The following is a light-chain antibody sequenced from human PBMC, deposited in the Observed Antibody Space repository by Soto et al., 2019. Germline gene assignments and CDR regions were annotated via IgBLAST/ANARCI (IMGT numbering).Light chain of an antibody. CDR1: QSLLSSSDNRNY. Sequence: DVVMTQSPDSLALSLGERATINCKSSQSLLSSSDNRNYLAWFQQKVGQPPKLLIRWASTRESGVPDRFSASGSATDFPLTINSLQAEDVAGDYCQTYYRVPLTCGGGTQVALK. V-gene: IGKV4-1*01. CDR3: QTYYRVPLT. CDR2: WAS. J-gene: IGKJ4*01.